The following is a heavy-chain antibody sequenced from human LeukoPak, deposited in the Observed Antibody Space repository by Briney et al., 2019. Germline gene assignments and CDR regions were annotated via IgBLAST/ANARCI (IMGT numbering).Heavy chain of an antibody. CDR2: IKQDGTET. CDR1: GFTFSNYW. V-gene: IGHV3-7*01. J-gene: IGHJ4*02. D-gene: IGHD3-10*01. Sequence: GGSLRLSCTASGFTFSNYWMSGVRQAPGKGLEWVANIKQDGTETYYVDSVKGRFTISRDNAKNSLYLQMNSLRVEDTALYYCAGVDHESCFRPNDHWGQGTLVTVSS. CDR3: AGVDHESCFRPNDH.